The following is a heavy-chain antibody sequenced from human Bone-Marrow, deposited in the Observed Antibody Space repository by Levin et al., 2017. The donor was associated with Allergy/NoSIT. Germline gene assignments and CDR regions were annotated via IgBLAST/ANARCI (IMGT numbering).Heavy chain of an antibody. Sequence: GGSLRLSCAASGFTFYNYGLIWVRQAPGRGLEWVSYISARRTTIYYADSVKGRFTISRDDAKNSLFLQMTDLRAEDTGIYYCARDEESYGDAFDVWGQGARVTVSS. J-gene: IGHJ3*01. CDR3: ARDEESYGDAFDV. CDR1: GFTFYNYG. CDR2: ISARRTTI. D-gene: IGHD2-21*01. V-gene: IGHV3-48*01.